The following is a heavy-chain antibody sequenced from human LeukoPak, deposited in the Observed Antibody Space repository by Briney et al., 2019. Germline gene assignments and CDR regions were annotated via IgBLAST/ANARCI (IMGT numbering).Heavy chain of an antibody. CDR1: GGSFSGYY. V-gene: IGHV4-34*01. Sequence: SETLSLTCAVYGGSFSGYYWSWIRQPPGKGLEWIGEINHSGSTNYNPSLKRRVTISVDTSKKQFSLKLSSVTAADTAVYYCARGKNYDFWSGYYSRVWFDPWGQGTLVTVSS. D-gene: IGHD3-3*01. J-gene: IGHJ5*02. CDR2: INHSGST. CDR3: ARGKNYDFWSGYYSRVWFDP.